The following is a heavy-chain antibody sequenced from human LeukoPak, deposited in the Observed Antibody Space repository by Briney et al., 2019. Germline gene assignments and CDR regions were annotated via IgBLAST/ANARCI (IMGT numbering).Heavy chain of an antibody. CDR2: IYYSGST. CDR3: ARKISAAGSRWFDP. J-gene: IGHJ5*02. Sequence: SETLSLTCAVYGGSFSGYYWSWIRQPPGKGLEWIGYIYYSGSTNYNPSLKSRVTISVDTSKNQFSLKLSSVTAADTAVYYCARKISAAGSRWFDPWGQGTLVTVSS. CDR1: GGSFSGYY. D-gene: IGHD6-13*01. V-gene: IGHV4-59*08.